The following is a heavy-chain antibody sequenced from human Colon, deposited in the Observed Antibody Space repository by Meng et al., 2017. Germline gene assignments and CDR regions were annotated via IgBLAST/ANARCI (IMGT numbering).Heavy chain of an antibody. D-gene: IGHD5-12*01. J-gene: IGHJ5*01. CDR1: GCTFTSYG. CDR3: GRSGAYDYRIDS. CDR2: ISAHNGNT. Sequence: QVQLVQSGAEEKKPGASVKGSCKAYGCTFTSYGISWVRQAPGQGLEWVAWISAHNGNTIYAQKVQGRVTLTTDTSTSTAYMELRSLISDDTAVYYCGRSGAYDYRIDSWGQGTLVTVSS. V-gene: IGHV1-18*01.